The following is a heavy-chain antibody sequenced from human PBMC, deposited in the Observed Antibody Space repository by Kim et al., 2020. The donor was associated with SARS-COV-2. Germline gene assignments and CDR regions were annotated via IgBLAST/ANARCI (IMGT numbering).Heavy chain of an antibody. D-gene: IGHD3-9*01. CDR3: ASHLRYFKRDKGAAFDI. J-gene: IGHJ3*02. Sequence: GGSLRLSCAASGFTVSSNYMSWVRQAPGKGLEWVSVIYSGGSTYYADSVKGRFTISRDNSKNTLYLQMNSLRAEDTAVYYCASHLRYFKRDKGAAFDIWGQGTMVTVSS. CDR2: IYSGGST. CDR1: GFTVSSNY. V-gene: IGHV3-53*01.